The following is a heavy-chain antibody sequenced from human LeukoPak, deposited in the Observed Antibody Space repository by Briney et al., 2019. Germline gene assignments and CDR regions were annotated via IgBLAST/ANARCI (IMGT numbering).Heavy chain of an antibody. CDR1: GFTFSSYA. D-gene: IGHD3-10*01. CDR3: AKGNTMVQGVIPNWFDP. CDR2: ISGSGGST. Sequence: GGSLRLSCAASGFTFSSYAMSWVRQAPGKGLECVSAISGSGGSTYYADSVKGRFTISRDNSKNTLYLQMNSLRAEDTAVYYCAKGNTMVQGVIPNWFDPWGQGTLVTVSS. J-gene: IGHJ5*02. V-gene: IGHV3-23*01.